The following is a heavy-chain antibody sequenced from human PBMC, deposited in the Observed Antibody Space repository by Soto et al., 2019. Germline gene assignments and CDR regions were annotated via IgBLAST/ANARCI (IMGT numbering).Heavy chain of an antibody. Sequence: QITLKESGPTLVKPTQTLTLTCTFSGFSLSTGGVGVGWIRQPPGKALEWLALIYWDDDKRYSPALKSRLTITKDTSKNQVVLTMTNMDPVDTATYYCAHRWVYYDSTGYHDAFDIWGQGTMVTVSS. CDR1: GFSLSTGGVG. D-gene: IGHD3-22*01. J-gene: IGHJ3*02. CDR3: AHRWVYYDSTGYHDAFDI. CDR2: IYWDDDK. V-gene: IGHV2-5*02.